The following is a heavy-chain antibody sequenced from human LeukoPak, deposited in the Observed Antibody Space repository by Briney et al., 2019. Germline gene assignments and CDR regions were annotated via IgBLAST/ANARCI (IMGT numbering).Heavy chain of an antibody. CDR1: GFTFSSYW. V-gene: IGHV3-74*01. CDR3: ARDLLKILAYCGGDCYSLGDAFDI. CDR2: INSDGSST. D-gene: IGHD2-21*02. J-gene: IGHJ3*02. Sequence: GGSLRLSCAASGFTFSSYWMHWVRQAPGKGLVWVSRINSDGSSTSYADSVKGRFTISRDNAKNTLYLQMNSLRAEDTAVYYCARDLLKILAYCGGDCYSLGDAFDIWGQGTMVTVFS.